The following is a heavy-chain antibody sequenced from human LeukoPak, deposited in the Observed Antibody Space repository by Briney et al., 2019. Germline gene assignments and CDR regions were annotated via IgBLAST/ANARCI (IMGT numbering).Heavy chain of an antibody. CDR2: TSSSDAGK. V-gene: IGHV3-23*01. Sequence: GGSLRLSCAASGFTLSSYSMNWVRQAPGKGLEWVSATSSSDAGKYYADSVRGRFTISRDNSRNTMYLQMNSLRAEDAAVYYCAKAPVTSCRGAFCYPFDSWGQGTVVTVSS. D-gene: IGHD2-15*01. J-gene: IGHJ4*02. CDR3: AKAPVTSCRGAFCYPFDS. CDR1: GFTLSSYS.